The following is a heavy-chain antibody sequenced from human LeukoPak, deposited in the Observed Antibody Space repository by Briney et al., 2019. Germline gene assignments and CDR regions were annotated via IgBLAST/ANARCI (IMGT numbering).Heavy chain of an antibody. CDR3: AKGTWIGSRNYYEASRYFDY. V-gene: IGHV3-23*01. CDR2: ISGCGSNT. J-gene: IGHJ4*02. Sequence: GGSLRLSCAASGFIFSNYAVSWVRQAPGKGLEWGAVISGCGSNTYYADSVKGRFTISRDNSKETLYLQMNSLRAEDTAIYYCAKGTWIGSRNYYEASRYFDYWGQGTLVTVSS. D-gene: IGHD3-10*01. CDR1: GFIFSNYA.